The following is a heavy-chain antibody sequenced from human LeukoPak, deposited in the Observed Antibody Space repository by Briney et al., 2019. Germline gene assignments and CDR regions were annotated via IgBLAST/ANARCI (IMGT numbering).Heavy chain of an antibody. D-gene: IGHD1-26*01. V-gene: IGHV3-11*01. CDR3: AKGVGYSGSYYSAFDY. CDR1: GFTFSDYY. CDR2: ITSSGTNM. J-gene: IGHJ4*02. Sequence: GGSLRLSCAASGFTFSDYYMSWIRQAPGKGLEWVSYITSSGTNMYYADSVKGRFTISRDNSKNTLYLQMNSLRAEDTAVYYCAKGVGYSGSYYSAFDYWGQGTLVTVSS.